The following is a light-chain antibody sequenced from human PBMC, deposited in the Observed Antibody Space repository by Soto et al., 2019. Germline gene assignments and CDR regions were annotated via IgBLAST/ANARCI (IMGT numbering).Light chain of an antibody. Sequence: NFMLTQPHSVSASPGKTVTISCTGSSGSIASNYVQWYQQRPGSAPTTVIYEDNQRPSGVPDRFSGSIDSSSNSASLTISGLKTEDKVDYYCQSYDSSNQVVFGGGTKLTVL. J-gene: IGLJ2*01. CDR1: SGSIASNY. CDR2: EDN. V-gene: IGLV6-57*02. CDR3: QSYDSSNQVV.